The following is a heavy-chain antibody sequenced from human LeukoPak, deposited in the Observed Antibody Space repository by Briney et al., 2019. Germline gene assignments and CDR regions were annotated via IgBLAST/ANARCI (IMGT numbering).Heavy chain of an antibody. J-gene: IGHJ4*02. CDR3: ARGWMVKYYFDY. D-gene: IGHD6-19*01. Sequence: GGSLRLSCAASGFIFSNYAMAWVRQTPGKGLEWVSAISGSDLRTNYADSARCRFIISRDNSKNTVDLQIDSLRAEDTAIYYCARGWMVKYYFDYWGRGTVVSVSS. CDR2: ISGSDLRT. V-gene: IGHV3-23*01. CDR1: GFIFSNYA.